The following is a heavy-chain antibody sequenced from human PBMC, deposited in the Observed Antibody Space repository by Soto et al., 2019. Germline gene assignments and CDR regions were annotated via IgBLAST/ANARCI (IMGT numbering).Heavy chain of an antibody. CDR1: GSSVSSAEHY. V-gene: IGHV4-30-4*01. CDR2: TYYSGGS. J-gene: IGHJ4*02. D-gene: IGHD5-12*01. CDR3: ARLSGYDPACAADK. Sequence: QVQLQESGPGLVKASQTLSLTCTLSGSSVSSAEHYWSWIRQPPGKGLALIGYTYYSGGSYYNASHQRRVSISVDTSQDQVSLKLTSVTAADTAVYYCARLSGYDPACAADKWGPGILGSVSS.